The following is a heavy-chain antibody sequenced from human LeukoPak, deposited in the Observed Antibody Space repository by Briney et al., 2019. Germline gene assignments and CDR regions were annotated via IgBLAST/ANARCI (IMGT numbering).Heavy chain of an antibody. V-gene: IGHV3-30*18. J-gene: IGHJ4*02. D-gene: IGHD3-9*01. CDR3: AKYHDILTGYYHLDY. CDR1: GFTFSSYG. Sequence: PGGSLRLSCAASGFTFSSYGMHWVRQAPGKGPEWVAVISYDGSNKYYADSVKGRFTISRDNSKNTLYLQMNSLRAEDTAVYYCAKYHDILTGYYHLDYWGQGTLVTVSS. CDR2: ISYDGSNK.